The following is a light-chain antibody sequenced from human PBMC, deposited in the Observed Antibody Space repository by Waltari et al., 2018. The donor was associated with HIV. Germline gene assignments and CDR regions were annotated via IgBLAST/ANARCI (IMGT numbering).Light chain of an antibody. Sequence: DIQMIQSPSFLCASLGDKVLLIWRSSQAISTYVNWYQQKPGRAPHLLIYAASTLQSGVPSRFSGDSSGTDFTLTIDGLQPEDFATYYCQQSFNGVTFGPGTKVYV. CDR3: QQSFNGVT. CDR2: AAS. V-gene: IGKV1-39*01. CDR1: QAISTY. J-gene: IGKJ3*01.